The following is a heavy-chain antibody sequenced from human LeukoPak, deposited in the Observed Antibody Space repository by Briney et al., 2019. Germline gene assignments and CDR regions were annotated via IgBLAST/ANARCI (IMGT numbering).Heavy chain of an antibody. V-gene: IGHV4-59*08. D-gene: IGHD6-19*01. CDR1: GGSINSHY. CDR3: VRRDNTGWNYFDC. J-gene: IGHJ4*02. CDR2: IYYSGST. Sequence: PSETLSLTCTVSGGSINSHYWSWIRQSPGKGLEWIGDIYYSGSTKYNPSPKSRVTISVDTPKNDLSLRLTSVLAADTAIYYCVRRDNTGWNYFDCWGQGILVTVSS.